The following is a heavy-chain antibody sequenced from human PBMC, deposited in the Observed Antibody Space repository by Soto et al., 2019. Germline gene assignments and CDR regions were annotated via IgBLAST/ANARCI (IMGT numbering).Heavy chain of an antibody. CDR3: ASTAVTTRGGYNNWFDP. J-gene: IGHJ5*02. V-gene: IGHV4-61*01. CDR1: GGSVSSGSYY. Sequence: QVQLQESGPGLVKPSETLSLTCTVSGGSVSSGSYYWSWIRQPPGKGLEWIGYIYYSGSTNYNPPLKSRVTISVDTSKNQFSLKLSSVTAADTAVYYCASTAVTTRGGYNNWFDPWGQGTLVTVSS. D-gene: IGHD4-17*01. CDR2: IYYSGST.